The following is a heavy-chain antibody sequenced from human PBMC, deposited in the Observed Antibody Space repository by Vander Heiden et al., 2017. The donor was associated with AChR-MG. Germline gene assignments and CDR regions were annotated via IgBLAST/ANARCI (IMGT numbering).Heavy chain of an antibody. D-gene: IGHD3-3*01. CDR2: IWYDGSNK. CDR3: ARTTPRHYDFWSGYSAFDI. CDR1: GFTFSSYG. Sequence: QVQLVESGGGVVQPGRSLRLSCAASGFTFSSYGMHWVRQAPGKGLEWVAVIWYDGSNKYYADSVKGRFTISRDNSKNTLYLQMNSLRAEDTAVYYCARTTPRHYDFWSGYSAFDIWGQGTMVTVSS. J-gene: IGHJ3*02. V-gene: IGHV3-33*01.